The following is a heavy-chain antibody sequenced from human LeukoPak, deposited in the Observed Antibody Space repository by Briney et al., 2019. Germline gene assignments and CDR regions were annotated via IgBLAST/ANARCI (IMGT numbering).Heavy chain of an antibody. CDR2: MSNRGSSA. CDR3: AKILQQYNYGGFDY. D-gene: IGHD5-18*01. Sequence: GGSLRLSCTASGFILSTYAMSWVRQAPGKGMEWVSTMSNRGSSAYYADSVKGRFTISRDNSKNTLYLQMNGLRSEDTAVYYCAKILQQYNYGGFDYWGQGTLVTVSS. CDR1: GFILSTYA. J-gene: IGHJ4*02. V-gene: IGHV3-23*01.